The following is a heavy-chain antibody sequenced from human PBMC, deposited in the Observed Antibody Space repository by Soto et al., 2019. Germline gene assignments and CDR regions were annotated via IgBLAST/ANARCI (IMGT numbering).Heavy chain of an antibody. CDR3: ARSVGKSSSWCDY. CDR1: GFTFSSYA. Sequence: ESGGGVVQPGRSLRLSCAASGFTFSSYAMHRVRQAPGKGLEWVAVISYDGSNKYYADSVKGRFTISRDNSKNTLYLQMNSLRAEDTAVYYCARSVGKSSSWCDYWGQGTLVTVSS. J-gene: IGHJ4*02. V-gene: IGHV3-30-3*01. CDR2: ISYDGSNK. D-gene: IGHD6-13*01.